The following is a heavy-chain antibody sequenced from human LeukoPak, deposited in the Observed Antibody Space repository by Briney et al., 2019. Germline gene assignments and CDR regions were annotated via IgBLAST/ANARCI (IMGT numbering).Heavy chain of an antibody. V-gene: IGHV4-34*01. D-gene: IGHD6-6*01. CDR1: GGSISSYY. J-gene: IGHJ6*03. CDR2: INHSGST. Sequence: SETLSLTCTVSGGSISSYYWSWIRQPPGKGLEWIGEINHSGSTNYNPSLKSRVTISVDTSKNQFSLKLSSVTAADTAVYYCARVGSSSGYYYYYYMDVWGKGTTVTVSS. CDR3: ARVGSSSGYYYYYYMDV.